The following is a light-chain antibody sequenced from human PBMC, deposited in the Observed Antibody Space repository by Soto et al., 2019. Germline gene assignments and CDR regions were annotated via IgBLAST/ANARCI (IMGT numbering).Light chain of an antibody. J-gene: IGKJ4*01. CDR1: QSVFYSSTNKNY. V-gene: IGKV4-1*01. CDR2: WAS. Sequence: DIVMTQSPYSLAVSLGERATINCKSSQSVFYSSTNKNYLAWYQQRPGQPPKLLIYWASNRESGVPARFSGSGSGTAFTLTISSLQAADVAVYYCQQYYGSPLTFGGGTKVEIK. CDR3: QQYYGSPLT.